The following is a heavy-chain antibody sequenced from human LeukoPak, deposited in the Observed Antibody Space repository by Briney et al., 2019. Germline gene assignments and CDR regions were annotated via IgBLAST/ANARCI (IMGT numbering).Heavy chain of an antibody. J-gene: IGHJ3*02. Sequence: GGSLRLSCAASGFTFSDFHMCWIRQAPGKGLEWVSFSSTSGITIFYADSVKGRFTISRDNAKNSLYLQMNSLRAEDTAVYYCARERADALDIWGPGTMVTVSS. CDR2: SSTSGITI. CDR3: ARERADALDI. CDR1: GFTFSDFH. V-gene: IGHV3-11*01.